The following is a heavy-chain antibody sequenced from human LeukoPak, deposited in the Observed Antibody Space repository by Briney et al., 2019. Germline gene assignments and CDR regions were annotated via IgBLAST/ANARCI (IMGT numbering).Heavy chain of an antibody. CDR1: RGTFSGDS. J-gene: IGHJ6*02. CDR2: VSSGSSYI. CDR3: ARDQGAYSSYYYGVLV. D-gene: IGHD5-18*01. Sequence: GGSLRLSCAAPRGTFSGDSTYSGRQAPGKGLEWVSSVSSGSSYIYYADSVKGRFTISRDNAKTSLYLQMNSLRAEDTAVYYCARDQGAYSSYYYGVLVCGQGTTVTVSS. V-gene: IGHV3-21*01.